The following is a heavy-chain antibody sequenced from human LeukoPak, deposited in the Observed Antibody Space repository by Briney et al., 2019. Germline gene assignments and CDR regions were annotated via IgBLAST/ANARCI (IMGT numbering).Heavy chain of an antibody. CDR1: GFTFSSYG. J-gene: IGHJ4*02. D-gene: IGHD1-26*01. CDR2: ISYDGSNK. V-gene: IGHV3-30*18. CDR3: AKDSSSGSYQLQYFDY. Sequence: GRSLRLSCAASGFTFSSYGMHWVRQAPGKGLEWVAVISYDGSNKYYADSVKGRFTISRDNSKNTLYLQMNSLRAEDTAVYYCAKDSSSGSYQLQYFDYWGQGTLVTVSS.